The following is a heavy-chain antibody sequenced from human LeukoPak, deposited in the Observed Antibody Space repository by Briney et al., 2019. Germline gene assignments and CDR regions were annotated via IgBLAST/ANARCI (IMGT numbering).Heavy chain of an antibody. Sequence: GGSLRLSCTASGFAFSSYAVGWVRQAPGKGLEWVSYTSSSGGTIYYADFVKGRFTISRDNAKNSLYLQMNSLRAEDTAVYYWARSSGGTFDIWGQGTMVTVSS. CDR1: GFAFSSYA. V-gene: IGHV3-48*03. J-gene: IGHJ3*02. CDR3: ARSSGGTFDI. CDR2: TSSSGGTI. D-gene: IGHD3-10*01.